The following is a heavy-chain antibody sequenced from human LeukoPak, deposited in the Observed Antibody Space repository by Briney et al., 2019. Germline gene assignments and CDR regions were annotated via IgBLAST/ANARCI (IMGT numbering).Heavy chain of an antibody. Sequence: GGSLRLSCAASGFTFSSYAMHWVRQAPGKGLEWVAVISYEYYADSVKGRFTISRDNSKNTLYLQMNSLRAEDTAVYYCARPGIAVADQYYFDYWGQGTPVTVSS. CDR2: ISYE. D-gene: IGHD6-19*01. CDR3: ARPGIAVADQYYFDY. CDR1: GFTFSSYA. V-gene: IGHV3-30*04. J-gene: IGHJ4*02.